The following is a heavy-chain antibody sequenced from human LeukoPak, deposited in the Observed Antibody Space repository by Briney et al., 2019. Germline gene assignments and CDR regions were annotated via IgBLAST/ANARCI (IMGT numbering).Heavy chain of an antibody. CDR1: GYTFTGYY. J-gene: IGHJ1*01. Sequence: ASVKVSCKASGYTFTGYYMHWVRQAPGQGLDWMGRINPNSGGTNYAQKFQGRVTMTRDTSISTAYMELSRLRSDDTAVYYCARESSGWYYHHWGQGTLVTVYS. V-gene: IGHV1-2*06. D-gene: IGHD6-19*01. CDR3: ARESSGWYYHH. CDR2: INPNSGGT.